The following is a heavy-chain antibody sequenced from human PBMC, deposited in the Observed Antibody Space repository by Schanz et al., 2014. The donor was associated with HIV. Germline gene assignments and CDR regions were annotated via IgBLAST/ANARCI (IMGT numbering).Heavy chain of an antibody. D-gene: IGHD1-20*01. CDR2: ISGDYGKT. V-gene: IGHV1-18*01. CDR1: GYTFSNYG. Sequence: QVQLVQSGGEVKKPGGSVMLSCKASGYTFSNYGVSWVRQAPGQGLEWMGWISGDYGKTKYAQKFQARVTMTTDTSSSPAYMELRSLSSDDTAVYYCAREGDGASITGTADYWGQGTLVTVSS. J-gene: IGHJ4*02. CDR3: AREGDGASITGTADY.